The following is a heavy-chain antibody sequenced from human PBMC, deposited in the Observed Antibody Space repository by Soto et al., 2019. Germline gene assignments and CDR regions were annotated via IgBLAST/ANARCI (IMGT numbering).Heavy chain of an antibody. CDR2: ITYDGNTK. D-gene: IGHD2-21*01. V-gene: IGHV3-30-3*01. CDR3: ARDDLVY. J-gene: IGHJ4*02. Sequence: QVHLVESGGGVVQPGRSLRLSCAASGFTFNKYSMHWVRQAPGKGLEWVAVITYDGNTKYYADSVKGRFTISRENSKNTLYLQTNTLRPEDTGVYYCARDDLVYWGQGTLVPVSS. CDR1: GFTFNKYS.